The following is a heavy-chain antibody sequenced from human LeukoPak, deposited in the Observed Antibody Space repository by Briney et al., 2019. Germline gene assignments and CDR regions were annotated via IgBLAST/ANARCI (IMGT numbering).Heavy chain of an antibody. CDR3: ARLGRAYCGGDCYDDAFDI. Sequence: GESLKISCKGSGYSFTSYWIGWVRQLPGKGLEWMGIIYPGDSGTRYSPSFQGQVTISADKSISTAYLQWSSLKASDTAMYYCARLGRAYCGGDCYDDAFDIWGQGTKVTVSS. V-gene: IGHV5-51*01. CDR2: IYPGDSGT. D-gene: IGHD2-21*02. J-gene: IGHJ3*02. CDR1: GYSFTSYW.